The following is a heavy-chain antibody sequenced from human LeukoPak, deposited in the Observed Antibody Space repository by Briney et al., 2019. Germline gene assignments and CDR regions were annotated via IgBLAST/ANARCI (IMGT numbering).Heavy chain of an antibody. V-gene: IGHV4-59*12. CDR1: GGSFSGYY. Sequence: PSETLSLTCAVYGGSFSGYYWSWIRQPPGKGLEWIGYIYYSGSTNYNPSLKSRVTISVDTSKNQFSLKLSSVTAADTAVYYCARDKREPRYAFDIWGQGTMVTVSS. J-gene: IGHJ3*02. D-gene: IGHD1-26*01. CDR2: IYYSGST. CDR3: ARDKREPRYAFDI.